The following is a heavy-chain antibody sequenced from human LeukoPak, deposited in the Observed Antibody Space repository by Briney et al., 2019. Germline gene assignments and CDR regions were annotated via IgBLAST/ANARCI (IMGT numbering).Heavy chain of an antibody. D-gene: IGHD5-24*01. V-gene: IGHV4-34*01. CDR3: ARMATIFGVDY. CDR1: GGSFSGYY. J-gene: IGHJ4*02. CDR2: INHSGST. Sequence: SETLSLTCAVYGGSFSGYYWSWIRQPPGKGLEWIGEINHSGSTSYNPSLKSRVTILVDTSKNQFSLKLSSVTAADTAVYYCARMATIFGVDYWGQGTLATVSS.